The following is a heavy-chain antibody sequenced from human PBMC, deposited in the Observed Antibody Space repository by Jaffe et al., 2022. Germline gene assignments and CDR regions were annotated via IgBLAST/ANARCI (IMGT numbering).Heavy chain of an antibody. CDR3: ARTYYDYIWGSWGYYFDY. CDR1: GGSISSSSYY. Sequence: QLQLQESGPGLVKPSETLSLTCTVSGGSISSSSYYWGWIRQPPGKGLEWIGSIYYSGSTYYNPSLKSRVTISVDTSKNQFSLKLSSVTAADTAVYYCARTYYDYIWGSWGYYFDYWGQGTLVTVSS. D-gene: IGHD3-16*01. J-gene: IGHJ4*02. V-gene: IGHV4-39*01. CDR2: IYYSGST.